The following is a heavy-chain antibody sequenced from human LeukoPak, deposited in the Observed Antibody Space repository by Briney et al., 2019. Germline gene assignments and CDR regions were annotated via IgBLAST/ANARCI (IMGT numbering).Heavy chain of an antibody. D-gene: IGHD6-13*01. Sequence: KTSETLSLTGTVPGDSITSSYWNWIRKPAGKGLDWIGRISTSGGTEYSPSLKSRLTMSIHTSNNQFSLRLRYVTAADTAVYYCARDVAGKQLALDNWGQGTLVTVSP. CDR3: ARDVAGKQLALDN. CDR1: GDSITSSY. J-gene: IGHJ4*02. V-gene: IGHV4-4*07. CDR2: ISTSGGT.